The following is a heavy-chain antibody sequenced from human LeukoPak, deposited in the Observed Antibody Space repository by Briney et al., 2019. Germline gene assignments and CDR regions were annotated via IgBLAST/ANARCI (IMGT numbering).Heavy chain of an antibody. CDR2: IRYDGSNK. D-gene: IGHD3-10*01. Sequence: GGSLRLSCAASGLTFSSYGMHWVRQAPGKGLEWVAFIRYDGSNKYYADSVKGRFTISRDNSKNTLYLQMNSLRAEDTAVYYCAKDSSLLWFGELWYYFDYWGQGTLVTVSS. CDR1: GLTFSSYG. J-gene: IGHJ4*02. CDR3: AKDSSLLWFGELWYYFDY. V-gene: IGHV3-30*02.